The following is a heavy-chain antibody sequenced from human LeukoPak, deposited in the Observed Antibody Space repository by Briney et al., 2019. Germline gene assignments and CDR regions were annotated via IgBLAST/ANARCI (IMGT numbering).Heavy chain of an antibody. CDR3: ARYPRGLGYMDV. CDR2: ISSSSSYI. J-gene: IGHJ6*04. Sequence: GGSLRLSCAASGFTFSSYEMNWVRQAPGKGLEWVSSISSSSSYIYYADSEKGRFTISRDNAKNSLYLQMNSLRAEDTALYSCARYPRGLGYMDVWGKGTTVTVSS. D-gene: IGHD3-10*01. CDR1: GFTFSSYE. V-gene: IGHV3-21*04.